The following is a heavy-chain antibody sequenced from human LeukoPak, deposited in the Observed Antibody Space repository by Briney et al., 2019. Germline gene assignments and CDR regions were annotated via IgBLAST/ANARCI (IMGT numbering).Heavy chain of an antibody. J-gene: IGHJ4*02. CDR2: INPNSGGT. Sequence: GASVKVSCKASGYTFTGSYIHWVRQAPGQGLDWVAWINPNSGGTNYAQQFQGRVTVTSDTSISTAYMELTRLTSVDTAVYYCTRGTGAPNYFDFWGQGTLVTVSS. D-gene: IGHD7-27*01. CDR1: GYTFTGSY. V-gene: IGHV1-2*02. CDR3: TRGTGAPNYFDF.